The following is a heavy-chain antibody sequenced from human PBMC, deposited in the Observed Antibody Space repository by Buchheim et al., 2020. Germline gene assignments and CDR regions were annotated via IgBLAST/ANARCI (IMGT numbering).Heavy chain of an antibody. CDR3: AREVWNSTSSGIWFDP. Sequence: QVQLVQSGAEVKKPGASVKVSCKASGYTFTGYYIHWVRQAPGQGLEWMGWINPNSGDTNYAQMFQGSVAMTWDTSINTAYMELSTLRSDDTAVYYCAREVWNSTSSGIWFDPWGQG. V-gene: IGHV1-2*04. CDR1: GYTFTGYY. CDR2: INPNSGDT. J-gene: IGHJ5*02. D-gene: IGHD6-6*01.